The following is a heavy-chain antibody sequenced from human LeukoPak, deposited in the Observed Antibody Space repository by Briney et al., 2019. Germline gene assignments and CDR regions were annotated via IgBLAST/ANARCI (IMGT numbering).Heavy chain of an antibody. D-gene: IGHD1-1*01. J-gene: IGHJ5*02. CDR3: ARYIHNFLAVFDP. CDR2: INTDGSST. V-gene: IGHV3-74*01. CDR1: GFTFSSFW. Sequence: GGSLRLSCAASGFTFSSFWMHWVRQAPGKGLVWVSRINTDGSSTTYADSVKGRFTISRDNAKNTLYLQMNSLRAEDSAIYYCARYIHNFLAVFDPWGQGTLVTVSS.